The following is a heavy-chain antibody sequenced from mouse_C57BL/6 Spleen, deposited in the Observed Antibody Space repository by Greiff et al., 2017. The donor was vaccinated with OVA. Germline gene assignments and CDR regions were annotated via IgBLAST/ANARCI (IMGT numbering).Heavy chain of an antibody. CDR2: IYPGDGDT. J-gene: IGHJ4*01. V-gene: IGHV1-82*01. Sequence: VQLQQSGPELVKPGASVKISCKASGYAFSSSWMNWVKQRPGKGLEWIGRIYPGDGDTHYNGKFKGKATLTEDKSSSTAYMQLISLTSEDSAVYFCAVYDDDGGYYAMDYWGQGTSVTVSS. CDR3: AVYDDDGGYYAMDY. D-gene: IGHD2-4*01. CDR1: GYAFSSSW.